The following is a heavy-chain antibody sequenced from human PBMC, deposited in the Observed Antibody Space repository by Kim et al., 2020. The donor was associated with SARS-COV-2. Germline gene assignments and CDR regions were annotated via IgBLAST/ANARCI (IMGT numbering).Heavy chain of an antibody. CDR2: ITINGGTT. J-gene: IGHJ6*02. D-gene: IGHD4-17*01. CDR1: GLTFSDYV. Sequence: GGSLRLSCAASGLTFSDYVMSWVRQAPGKGLQWVSTITINGGTTYYADSVKVRFTISRDNFRRTLELEMNSLRAEDTAVYYCAKGLKGTTVTTFPWGMDVWGQGNTVTVSS. V-gene: IGHV3-23*01. CDR3: AKGLKGTTVTTFPWGMDV.